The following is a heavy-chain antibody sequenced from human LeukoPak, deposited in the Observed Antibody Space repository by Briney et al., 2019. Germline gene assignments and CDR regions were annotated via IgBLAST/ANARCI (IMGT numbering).Heavy chain of an antibody. CDR1: GFTVSSNY. V-gene: IGHV3-66*01. Sequence: GGSLGLSCAASGFTVSSNYMSWVRQAPGQGLEWVSVIYSGGSTYYADSVKGRFTISRDNSKNTLYLQMNSLRAEDTAVYYCARVGRSSGRYYNVVYYGMDVWGQGTTVTVSS. D-gene: IGHD3-10*01. CDR2: IYSGGST. CDR3: ARVGRSSGRYYNVVYYGMDV. J-gene: IGHJ6*02.